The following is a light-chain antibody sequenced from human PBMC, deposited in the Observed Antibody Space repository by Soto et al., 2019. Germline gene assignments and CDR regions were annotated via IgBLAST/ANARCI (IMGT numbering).Light chain of an antibody. V-gene: IGKV3-15*01. Sequence: IVMTQSPATLSVSPGERATLYCRASQNISGTVAWYQQNPGQAPRLLIYGASTRATGIPARFSGSGSGTEFTLTISSLQSEDFAVYYCQQYNNWPLTFGGGTKVEIK. CDR3: QQYNNWPLT. J-gene: IGKJ4*01. CDR1: QNISGT. CDR2: GAS.